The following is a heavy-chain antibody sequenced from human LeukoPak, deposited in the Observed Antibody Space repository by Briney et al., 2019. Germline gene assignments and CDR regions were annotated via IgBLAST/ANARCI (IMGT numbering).Heavy chain of an antibody. V-gene: IGHV3-48*01. CDR2: ISHTSDSI. CDR3: ARATRNGYDY. CDR1: GFTFRIYG. J-gene: IGHJ4*02. Sequence: GGSLRLSCVASGFTFRIYGMNWVGQAPGKGAEWVSYISHTSDSILYADSVKGRLTISRDNAKKSLYLQMNSLRAEDSAVYYCARATRNGYDYWGQGTLVTVSS. D-gene: IGHD5-24*01.